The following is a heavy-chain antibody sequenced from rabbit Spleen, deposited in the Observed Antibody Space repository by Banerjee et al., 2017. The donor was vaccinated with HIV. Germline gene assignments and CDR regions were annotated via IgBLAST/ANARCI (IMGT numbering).Heavy chain of an antibody. CDR3: ARDPFSRLVPGNL. J-gene: IGHJ4*01. CDR1: GFDFSSYG. CDR2: IDPIFGST. V-gene: IGHV1S47*01. Sequence: QEQLVEYGGDLVQPGGSLKLSCKASGFDFSSYGVIWVRQAPGKGLEWIGYIDPIFGSTYYANWVNGRFTISSHNAQNTLYLQLNSLTAADTATYFCARDPFSRLVPGNLWGQGTLVTVS. D-gene: IGHD4-1*01.